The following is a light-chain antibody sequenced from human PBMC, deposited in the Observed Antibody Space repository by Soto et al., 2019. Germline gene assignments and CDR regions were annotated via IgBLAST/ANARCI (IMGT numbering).Light chain of an antibody. V-gene: IGKV3-20*01. CDR1: QSVSRSS. Sequence: IVLTQSPGTLSLSPGKRATLSCRASQSVSRSSLAWYQQKPGQAPRLLIYGASSRATGIPDRFSGSGSGTDFTLTISRLEPEDFAVYYCQQYGSSPGLYTFGQGTKLEIK. CDR3: QQYGSSPGLYT. J-gene: IGKJ2*01. CDR2: GAS.